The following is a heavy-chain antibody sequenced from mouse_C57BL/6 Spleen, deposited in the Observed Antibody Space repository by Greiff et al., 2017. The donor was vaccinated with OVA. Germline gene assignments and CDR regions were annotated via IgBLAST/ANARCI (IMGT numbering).Heavy chain of an antibody. Sequence: EVQLVESGGGLVKPGGSLKLSCAASGFTFSDYGMHWVRQAPEKGLEWVAYISSGSSTIYYADTVKGRFTISRDNAKNTLFLQMTSLRSEDTAMYYCARKVFITTVVYYYAMDYWGQGTSVTVSS. J-gene: IGHJ4*01. V-gene: IGHV5-17*01. CDR3: ARKVFITTVVYYYAMDY. CDR1: GFTFSDYG. D-gene: IGHD1-1*01. CDR2: ISSGSSTI.